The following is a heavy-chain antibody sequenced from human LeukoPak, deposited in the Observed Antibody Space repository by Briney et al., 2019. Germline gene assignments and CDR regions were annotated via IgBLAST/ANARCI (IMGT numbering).Heavy chain of an antibody. CDR3: ARGLVGATGRKNDY. D-gene: IGHD1-26*01. J-gene: IGHJ4*02. V-gene: IGHV3-21*01. Sequence: GGSLRLSCAASGFTFSSYSMNWVRQAPGKGLEWVSSISSSSSCIYYADSVKGRFTISRDNAKNSLYLQMNSLRAEDTAVYYRARGLVGATGRKNDYWGQGTLVTVSS. CDR2: ISSSSSCI. CDR1: GFTFSSYS.